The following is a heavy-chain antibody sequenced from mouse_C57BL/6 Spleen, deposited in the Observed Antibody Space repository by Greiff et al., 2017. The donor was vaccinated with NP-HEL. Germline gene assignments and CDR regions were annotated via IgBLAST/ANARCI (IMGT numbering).Heavy chain of an antibody. CDR2: IYPGSGST. V-gene: IGHV1-55*01. J-gene: IGHJ4*01. CDR1: GYTFTSYC. D-gene: IGHD2-2*01. Sequence: VQLQQPGAELVKPGASVTLSCNASGYTFTSYCITWVKQRPGQGLEWIGDIYPGSGSTNYNETFKSQTTLTVDTSTSPAYMQLSSLTPEDSAVYYCAGYDDGYYAMDYWGQGTSVTVSS. CDR3: AGYDDGYYAMDY.